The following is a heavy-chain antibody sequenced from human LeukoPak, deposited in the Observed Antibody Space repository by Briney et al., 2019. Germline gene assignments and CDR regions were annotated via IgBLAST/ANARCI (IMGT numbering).Heavy chain of an antibody. J-gene: IGHJ6*03. Sequence: ASVKVSCKASGYTFTSYDINWVRQAAGQGLEWVGWMNPKSGNTGYAQKFQGRVTITRNTSISTAYMELSSLRSEDTAVYYCARGTLTTRIRAVLGYYMGVWGKGTTVTVSS. CDR3: ARGTLTTRIRAVLGYYMGV. D-gene: IGHD4-17*01. V-gene: IGHV1-8*03. CDR2: MNPKSGNT. CDR1: GYTFTSYD.